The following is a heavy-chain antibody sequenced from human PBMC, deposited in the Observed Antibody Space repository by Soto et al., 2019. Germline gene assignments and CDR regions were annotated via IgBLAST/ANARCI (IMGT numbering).Heavy chain of an antibody. J-gene: IGHJ3*02. D-gene: IGHD1-1*01. CDR3: VRGSIATGTTVYGFDI. Sequence: PGGSLRLSCTASGFTFSSYWMHWVRQAPGKGLVWVSRINSDGSSTNYADSVKGRFTISRDNAKNTLYLQMNSLRAEDTAVYYCVRGSIATGTTVYGFDIWGQGPMITVPS. CDR1: GFTFSSYW. V-gene: IGHV3-74*01. CDR2: INSDGSST.